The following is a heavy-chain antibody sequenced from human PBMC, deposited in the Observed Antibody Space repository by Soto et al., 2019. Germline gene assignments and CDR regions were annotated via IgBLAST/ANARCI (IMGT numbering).Heavy chain of an antibody. J-gene: IGHJ4*02. CDR2: INTDSGNP. V-gene: IGHV1-18*01. CDR1: GGTFSSYA. CDR3: TRKKCIGDCYLFDY. Sequence: GASVKVSCKASGGTFSSYAISWVRQAPGQGLEWMGWINTDSGNPSYAQKFQGRVSMTRDTSSGTAYMEMRSLTSDDTAVYYCTRKKCIGDCYLFDYWGQGTLVTRLL. D-gene: IGHD2-21*02.